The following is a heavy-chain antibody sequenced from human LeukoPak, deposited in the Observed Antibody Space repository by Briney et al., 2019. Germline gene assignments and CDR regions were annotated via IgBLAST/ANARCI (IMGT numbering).Heavy chain of an antibody. J-gene: IGHJ2*01. CDR2: INHSGST. Sequence: SETLSLTCAVYGGSFSGYYWSWIRQPPGKGLEWIGEINHSGSTNYNPSLKSRVTISVDTSKNQFSLKLGSVTAADTAVYYCARNAPGIAAAVYWYFDLWGRGTLVTVSS. D-gene: IGHD6-13*01. CDR3: ARNAPGIAAAVYWYFDL. V-gene: IGHV4-34*01. CDR1: GGSFSGYY.